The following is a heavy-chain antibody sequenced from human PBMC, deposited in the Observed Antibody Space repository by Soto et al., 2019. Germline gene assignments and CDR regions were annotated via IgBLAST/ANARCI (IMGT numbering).Heavy chain of an antibody. D-gene: IGHD2-15*01. Sequence: VGSLRLSCASSVCTFSSYSMKCVRHSPGKWLEWVSHISSSSTGMYYADSVKGRFIISRDNAKNSLYLQMNNLRDEDTAVYYCTRAGRGAVVVGDLGYFYYGMEVWGQGTTVIVS. J-gene: IGHJ6*01. CDR3: TRAGRGAVVVGDLGYFYYGMEV. CDR2: ISSSSTGM. CDR1: VCTFSSYS. V-gene: IGHV3-48*02.